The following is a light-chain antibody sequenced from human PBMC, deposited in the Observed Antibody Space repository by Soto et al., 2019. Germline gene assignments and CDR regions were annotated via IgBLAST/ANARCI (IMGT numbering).Light chain of an antibody. V-gene: IGKV3-15*01. CDR3: QEYNYWRPMT. J-gene: IGKJ4*01. CDR1: QSVGGGY. Sequence: IVFTHSPCTLSLSPGERAMLSCRASQSVGGGYLAWYQQKPGRAPSLLIYRASTRATGISGRFSGSGSGTEFTLPITSLQSEDSAVYYCQEYNYWRPMTFGGGTKVDIK. CDR2: RAS.